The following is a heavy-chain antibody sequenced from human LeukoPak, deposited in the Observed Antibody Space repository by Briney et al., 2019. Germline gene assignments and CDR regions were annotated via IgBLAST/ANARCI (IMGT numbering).Heavy chain of an antibody. CDR3: AREASLPAAPIDY. CDR2: IYYSGST. D-gene: IGHD2-2*01. J-gene: IGHJ4*02. Sequence: PSETLSLTCTVSGGSISSDSYYWAWIRQPPGKGLEWIASIYYSGSTYYNPSLKSRVTISVDTSKNQFSLKLSSVTAADTAVYYCAREASLPAAPIDYWGQGTLVTVSS. V-gene: IGHV4-39*07. CDR1: GGSISSDSYY.